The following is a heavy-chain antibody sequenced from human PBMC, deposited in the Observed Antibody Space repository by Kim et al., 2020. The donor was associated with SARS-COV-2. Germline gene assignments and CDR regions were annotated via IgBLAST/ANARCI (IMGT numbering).Heavy chain of an antibody. Sequence: GGSLRLSCAASGFIFSGSAMHWVRQASGKGMEWVCRIRSKASSYATDYSASVKGRFTISRDASKTTTYLQMNILKTEATAVYYCTRVPGTMLAVWDAF. CDR3: TRVPGTMLAVWDAF. D-gene: IGHD3-16*01. V-gene: IGHV3-73*01. CDR2: IRSKASSYAT. J-gene: IGHJ3*01. CDR1: GFIFSGSA.